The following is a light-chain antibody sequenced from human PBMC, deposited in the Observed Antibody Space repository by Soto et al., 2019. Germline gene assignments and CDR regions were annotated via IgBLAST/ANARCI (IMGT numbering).Light chain of an antibody. V-gene: IGLV1-40*01. CDR1: SSNIGAGYD. J-gene: IGLJ3*02. Sequence: QSVLTQPPSVSGAPGQRVTISFTGSSSNIGAGYDVHWYQQLPGTAPKLLIYGNSNRPSGVPDRLSGSKSGTSASLAITGLQAEDEADYYCQSYDSSLSGWVFGGGTKLTVL. CDR2: GNS. CDR3: QSYDSSLSGWV.